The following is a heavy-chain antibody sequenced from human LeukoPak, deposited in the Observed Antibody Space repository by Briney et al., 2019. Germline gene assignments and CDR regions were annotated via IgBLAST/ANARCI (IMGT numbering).Heavy chain of an antibody. CDR3: ARDRLPYYDSSGSGGWFDP. V-gene: IGHV4-39*07. D-gene: IGHD3-22*01. CDR2: IYYSGST. Sequence: PSETLSLTCTVSGGSISSSSYYWGWIRQPPGKGLEWIGSIYYSGSTYYNPSLKSRVTISVDTSKNQFSLKLSSVTAADTAVYYCARDRLPYYDSSGSGGWFDPWGQGTLVTVSS. J-gene: IGHJ5*02. CDR1: GGSISSSSYY.